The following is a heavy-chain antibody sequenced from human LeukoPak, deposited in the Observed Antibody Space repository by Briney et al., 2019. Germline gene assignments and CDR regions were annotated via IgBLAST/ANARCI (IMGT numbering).Heavy chain of an antibody. J-gene: IGHJ4*02. CDR3: AVPAGTGVHNS. Sequence: ASVKVSCKASGYTFSDYYMHWAGQAPGQRLEWMGWFNPNSGGTNYAQKFQGRVTITRDTTISTAYMELSRLRSDATAVYYCAVPAGTGVHNSWGQGTLVTVSS. D-gene: IGHD7-27*01. CDR2: FNPNSGGT. CDR1: GYTFSDYY. V-gene: IGHV1-2*02.